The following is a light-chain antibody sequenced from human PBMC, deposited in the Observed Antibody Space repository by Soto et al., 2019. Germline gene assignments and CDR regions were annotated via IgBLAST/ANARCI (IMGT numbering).Light chain of an antibody. CDR2: GAS. CDR3: QQYGSSPGT. CDR1: QSVSSSY. V-gene: IGKV3-20*01. J-gene: IGKJ1*01. Sequence: EIVLTQSPGTLSLSPGERATISCRASQSVSSSYLAWYQQKPGQAPRLLIYGASSRATDIPDRFSGSGSGTDFTLTISRLEPEDFAVYYCQQYGSSPGTFGQGTKVEIK.